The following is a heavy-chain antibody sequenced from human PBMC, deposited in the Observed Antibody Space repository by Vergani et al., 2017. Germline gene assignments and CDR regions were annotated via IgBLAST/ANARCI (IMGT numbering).Heavy chain of an antibody. CDR3: AKDVTVHVPPNWFDP. CDR2: ISSSGSTI. V-gene: IGHV3-11*01. CDR1: GFTFSDYY. J-gene: IGHJ5*02. Sequence: QVQLVESGGGLVKPGGSLRLSCAASGFTFSDYYMSWIRQAPGKGLEWVSYISSSGSTIYYADSVKGRFTISRDNAKKSLYLQMNSLRAEDTAVYYCAKDVTVHVPPNWFDPWGQGTLVTVSS. D-gene: IGHD6-6*01.